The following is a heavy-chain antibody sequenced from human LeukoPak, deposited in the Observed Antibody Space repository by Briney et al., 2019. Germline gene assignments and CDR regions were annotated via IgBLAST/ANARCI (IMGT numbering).Heavy chain of an antibody. CDR2: IYYSGST. CDR3: ARGRGGVLLAPFDI. J-gene: IGHJ3*02. D-gene: IGHD3-10*01. CDR1: GGSISSYY. V-gene: IGHV4-59*08. Sequence: SETLPLTCTVSGGSISSYYWSWIRQSPGKGLEWIGYIYYSGSTNYNPSLKSRVIISVDTSKNQFSLKLSSVTAADTAVYYCARGRGGVLLAPFDIWGQGTLVTVSS.